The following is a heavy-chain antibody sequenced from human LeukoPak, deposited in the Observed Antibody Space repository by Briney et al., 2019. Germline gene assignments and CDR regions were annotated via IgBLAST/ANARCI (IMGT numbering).Heavy chain of an antibody. Sequence: PGGSLRLSCAASRFTFSSYAMNWDRQAPGKGLEWVAAISGSGGSTFYADSVKGRFTISRDNSKNTLYLQMNSLRAEDTAVYYCAKDLNYDFWSGLDAFHIWGQGTMVTVSS. V-gene: IGHV3-23*01. J-gene: IGHJ3*02. CDR3: AKDLNYDFWSGLDAFHI. CDR2: ISGSGGST. D-gene: IGHD3-3*01. CDR1: RFTFSSYA.